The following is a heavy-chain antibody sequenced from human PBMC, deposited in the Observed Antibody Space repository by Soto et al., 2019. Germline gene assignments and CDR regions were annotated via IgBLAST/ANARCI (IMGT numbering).Heavy chain of an antibody. J-gene: IGHJ4*02. V-gene: IGHV4-39*01. CDR1: GGSISSSSYY. CDR2: IYYSGST. D-gene: IGHD3-10*01. CDR3: ASTLYYYGSGSSH. Sequence: QLQLQESGPGLVKPSETLSLTCTVSGGSISSSSYYWGWIRQPPGKGLEWIGSIYYSGSTYYNPSLKSRVTISVDTSKNQFSLKLSSVTAADTAVYYCASTLYYYGSGSSHWGQGTLVTVSS.